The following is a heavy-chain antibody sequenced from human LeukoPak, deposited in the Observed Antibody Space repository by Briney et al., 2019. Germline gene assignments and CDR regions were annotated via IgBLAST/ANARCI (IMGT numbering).Heavy chain of an antibody. CDR1: GFTFSDYY. D-gene: IGHD2-2*01. Sequence: KPGGSLRLSCAASGFTFSDYYMSWIRQAPGKGLEWVSYISSSGSTIYYADSVKGRFTISRDNAKNSLYLQMNSLRAEDTAVYYCASGKEYQLLLDVFDYWGQGTLVTVSS. CDR3: ASGKEYQLLLDVFDY. V-gene: IGHV3-11*04. J-gene: IGHJ4*02. CDR2: ISSSGSTI.